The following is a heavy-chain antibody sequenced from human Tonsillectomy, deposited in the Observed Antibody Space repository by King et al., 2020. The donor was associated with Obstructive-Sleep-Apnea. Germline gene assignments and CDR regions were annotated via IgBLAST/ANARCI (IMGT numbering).Heavy chain of an antibody. CDR1: GFTFSSFA. Sequence: VQLVESGGGLVQPGGSLRLSCAASGFTFSSFAMSWVRQAPGKGLEWVSTICGSDGRTYSADSMKGRFTISRDNSKNTLYLQMNSLRAEDTAVYYCAKGPAQQLVPNYFDYWGQGTLVTVSS. CDR2: ICGSDGRT. CDR3: AKGPAQQLVPNYFDY. V-gene: IGHV3-23*04. J-gene: IGHJ4*02. D-gene: IGHD6-13*01.